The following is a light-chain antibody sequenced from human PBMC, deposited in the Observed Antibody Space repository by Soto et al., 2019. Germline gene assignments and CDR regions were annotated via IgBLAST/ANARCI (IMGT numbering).Light chain of an antibody. V-gene: IGLV1-44*01. CDR2: SNN. J-gene: IGLJ2*01. CDR1: SSNIGSNT. CDR3: AAWDDSLNGVV. Sequence: QSVLTQPPSASGTPGQRVTISCSGSSSNIGSNTVNWYQQLPGTAPKLLIYSNNQRPSGVPDRFSGSKSGTSASLSISGLQSEDEADYYCAAWDDSLNGVVFGGGPMLTVL.